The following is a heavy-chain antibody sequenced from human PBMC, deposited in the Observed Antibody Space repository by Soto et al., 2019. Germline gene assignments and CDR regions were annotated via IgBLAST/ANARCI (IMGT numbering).Heavy chain of an antibody. J-gene: IGHJ4*02. CDR2: TYYRSKWLN. D-gene: IGHD6-19*01. CDR1: GDSVSTNIAA. Sequence: TLSLTCAISGDSVSTNIAAWNWIRQSPSRGLEWLGRTYYRSKWLNDYAVSVKSRITINPDTSKNQFSLQLNSVTPEDTAVYYCARDPDSSGWFGFDYWGQGTLVTVSS. V-gene: IGHV6-1*01. CDR3: ARDPDSSGWFGFDY.